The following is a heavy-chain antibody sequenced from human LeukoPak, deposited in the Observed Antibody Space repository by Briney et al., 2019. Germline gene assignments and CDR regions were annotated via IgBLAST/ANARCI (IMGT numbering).Heavy chain of an antibody. D-gene: IGHD1-26*01. CDR1: GGSISSSSYY. J-gene: IGHJ4*02. CDR3: ARHGEWGLPYYFDY. Sequence: SETLSLTCTVSGGSISSSSYYWGWVRQPPGKGLEWIGSIYYSGRTYYNPSLKSRVTISVDTSKNQFSLKLSSVTAADTAAYYCARHGEWGLPYYFDYWGQGTLVTVSS. CDR2: IYYSGRT. V-gene: IGHV4-39*01.